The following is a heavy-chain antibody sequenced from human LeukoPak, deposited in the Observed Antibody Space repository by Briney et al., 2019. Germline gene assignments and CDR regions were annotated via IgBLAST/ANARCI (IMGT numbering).Heavy chain of an antibody. CDR1: GFTFSSYA. D-gene: IGHD5-12*01. J-gene: IGHJ4*02. Sequence: PGGSLRLSCAASGFTFSSYAMSWVRQAPGKGLEWVSAISGSGGSTYYADSVKGRLTISRDNSKNTLYLQMNSLRAEDTAVYYCAKLRRFDAITHSDYWGQGTLVTVSS. CDR2: ISGSGGST. CDR3: AKLRRFDAITHSDY. V-gene: IGHV3-23*01.